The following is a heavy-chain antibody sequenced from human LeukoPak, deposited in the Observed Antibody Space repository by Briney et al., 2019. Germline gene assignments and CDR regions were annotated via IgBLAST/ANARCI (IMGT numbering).Heavy chain of an antibody. Sequence: SETLSLTCTVSGGPIRSSSYYWGWIRQPPGRGLEWIGSIYYSGSTYYNPSLKSRVTISVDTSKNQFSLKLSSVTAADTAVCYCARVVDIAVAGTIDYWGQGTLVTVSS. CDR2: IYYSGST. V-gene: IGHV4-39*07. D-gene: IGHD6-19*01. CDR1: GGPIRSSSYY. CDR3: ARVVDIAVAGTIDY. J-gene: IGHJ4*02.